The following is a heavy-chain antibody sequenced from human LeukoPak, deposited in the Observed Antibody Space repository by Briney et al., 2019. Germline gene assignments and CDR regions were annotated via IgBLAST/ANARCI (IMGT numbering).Heavy chain of an antibody. CDR2: ISSSSSYI. Sequence: GGSLRLSCAASGFTFSSCSMNWVRQAPGKGLEWVSSISSSSSYIYYADSVKGRFTISRDNAKNSLYLQMNSLRAEDTAVYYCARMVRGRFDYWGQGTLVTVSS. V-gene: IGHV3-21*01. J-gene: IGHJ4*02. D-gene: IGHD3-10*01. CDR1: GFTFSSCS. CDR3: ARMVRGRFDY.